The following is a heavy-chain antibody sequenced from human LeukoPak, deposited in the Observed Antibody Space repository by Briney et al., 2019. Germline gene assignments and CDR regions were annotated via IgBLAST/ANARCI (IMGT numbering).Heavy chain of an antibody. J-gene: IGHJ6*02. CDR3: ARGGATDYYYYYGMDV. CDR2: IYYSGST. CDR1: GGSISSYY. D-gene: IGHD1-26*01. Sequence: SETLSLTCTVSGGSISSYYWSWIRQPPGKGLEWVGYIYYSGSTNYNPSLKSRVTISVDTSKNQFSLKLSSVTAADTAVYYCARGGATDYYYYYGMDVWGQGTTVTVSS. V-gene: IGHV4-59*01.